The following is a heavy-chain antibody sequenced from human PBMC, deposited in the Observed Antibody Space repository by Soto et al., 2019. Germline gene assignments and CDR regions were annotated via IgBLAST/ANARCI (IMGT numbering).Heavy chain of an antibody. CDR2: INPNSGGT. D-gene: IGHD6-6*01. CDR1: GYTFTGYY. Sequence: QVQLVQSGAEVKKPGASVKVSCKASGYTFTGYYMHWVRQAPGQGPEWMGWINPNSGGTTYAQKFQGGVTVTSDTSISTDYMELSSLRSDDTAVYYCARGGSSSLDYWGQGTLVTVSS. CDR3: ARGGSSSLDY. V-gene: IGHV1-2*02. J-gene: IGHJ4*02.